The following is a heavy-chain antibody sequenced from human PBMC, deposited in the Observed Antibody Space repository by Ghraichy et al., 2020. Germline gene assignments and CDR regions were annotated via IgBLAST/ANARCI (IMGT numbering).Heavy chain of an antibody. V-gene: IGHV4-34*01. J-gene: IGHJ6*02. D-gene: IGHD3-16*02. CDR3: AREKIRNYDYVWGSYRYLRAEPFMDV. CDR2: INHSGST. Sequence: SETLSLTCAVYGGSFSGYYWSWIRQPPGKGLEWIGEINHSGSTNYNPSLKSRVTISVDTSKNQFSLKLSSVTAADTAVYYCAREKIRNYDYVWGSYRYLRAEPFMDVWGQGTTVTVSS. CDR1: GGSFSGYY.